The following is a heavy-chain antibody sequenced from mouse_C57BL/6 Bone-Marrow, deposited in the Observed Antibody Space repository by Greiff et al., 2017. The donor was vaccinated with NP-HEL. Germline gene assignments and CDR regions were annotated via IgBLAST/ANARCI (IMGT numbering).Heavy chain of an antibody. V-gene: IGHV14-3*01. CDR3: AQGRYYYGSSSSWFAY. CDR1: GFNIKNTY. Sequence: EVKLQESVAELVRPGASVKLSCTASGFNIKNTYMHWVKQRPEQGLEWIGRIDPANGNTKYAPKFQGKATITADTSSNTAYLQLSSLTSEDTAIYYCAQGRYYYGSSSSWFAYWGQGTLVTVSA. D-gene: IGHD1-1*01. J-gene: IGHJ3*01. CDR2: IDPANGNT.